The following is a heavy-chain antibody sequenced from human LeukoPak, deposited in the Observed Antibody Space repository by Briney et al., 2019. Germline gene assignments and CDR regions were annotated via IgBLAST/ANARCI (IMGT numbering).Heavy chain of an antibody. CDR2: ISWDGGST. D-gene: IGHD3-10*01. CDR1: GFTFDDYA. J-gene: IGHJ4*02. V-gene: IGHV3-43D*03. CDR3: AKDKELYGSGSYSDY. Sequence: GGSLRLSCAASGFTFDDYAMHWVRQAPGKGLEWVSLISWDGGSTYYADSVKGRFTISRDNSKTSLYLQMNSLRAEDTALYYCAKDKELYGSGSYSDYWGQGTLVTVSS.